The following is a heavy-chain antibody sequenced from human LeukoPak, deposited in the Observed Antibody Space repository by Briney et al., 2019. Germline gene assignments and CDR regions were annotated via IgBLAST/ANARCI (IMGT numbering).Heavy chain of an antibody. J-gene: IGHJ6*03. D-gene: IGHD3-10*01. CDR2: MNPNSGNT. CDR3: ARGYGLDYPWYYYYMDV. CDR1: GYTFTSYD. Sequence: ASVKVSCKASGYTFTSYDINWVRHATGQGLEWMGWMNPNSGNTGYAQKFQGRVTMTRNTSISTAYMELSSLRSEDTAVYYCARGYGLDYPWYYYYMDVWGKGTTVTISS. V-gene: IGHV1-8*01.